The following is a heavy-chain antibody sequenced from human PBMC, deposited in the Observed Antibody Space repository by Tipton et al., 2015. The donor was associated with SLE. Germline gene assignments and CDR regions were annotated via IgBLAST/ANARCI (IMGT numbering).Heavy chain of an antibody. Sequence: SLRLSCAASGFTFSTYSMNWVRQAPGKGLEWVSYISSSGSTIYYADSVKGRFTISRDNAKNSLYLQMNSLGAEDTAVYYCAVKGRDGYNPWGQGTLVTVSS. J-gene: IGHJ5*02. CDR2: ISSSGSTI. V-gene: IGHV3-48*04. CDR1: GFTFSTYS. D-gene: IGHD5-24*01. CDR3: AVKGRDGYNP.